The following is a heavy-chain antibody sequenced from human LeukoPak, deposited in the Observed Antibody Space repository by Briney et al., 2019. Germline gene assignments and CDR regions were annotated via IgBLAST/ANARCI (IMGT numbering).Heavy chain of an antibody. CDR1: GGSISSGGYY. V-gene: IGHV4-31*03. D-gene: IGHD3-3*01. CDR3: GRSXDTIFGFDP. CDR2: IYYSGST. J-gene: IGHJ5*02. Sequence: SQTLSLTCTVSGGSISSGGYYWSWIRQPAGKGLEWIGYIYYSGSTYYNPSLKSRVTISVDTSKNQFSLKLSSVTAADTAVYYCGRSXDTIFGFDPWGQGTLVTVS.